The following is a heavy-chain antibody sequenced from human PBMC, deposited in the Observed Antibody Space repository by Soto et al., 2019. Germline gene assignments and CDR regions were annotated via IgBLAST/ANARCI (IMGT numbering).Heavy chain of an antibody. J-gene: IGHJ5*02. CDR1: GDSFTNNY. V-gene: IGHV1-8*01. Sequence: GAAAKASCKAAGDSFTNNYGCWLRQATGEGREWMGGMNHGSGDTGYAQKFQSRVTMTRDMSMTTAYMKLSSLRSDDTAIYYCARRETVCLLKWCVPGGQGPLVRVSS. CDR3: ARRETVCLLKWCVP. CDR2: MNHGSGDT. D-gene: IGHD3-16*01.